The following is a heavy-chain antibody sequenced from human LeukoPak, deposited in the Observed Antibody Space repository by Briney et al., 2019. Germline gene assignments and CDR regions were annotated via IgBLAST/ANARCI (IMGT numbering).Heavy chain of an antibody. CDR3: ARAGNYYYDSSGYRLFDY. Sequence: PGGSLRLSCAASGFTFSSYAMSWVRQAPGKGLEGIGSIYHSGSTYYNPSLKSRVTISVDTSKNQFSLKLSSVTAADTAVYYCARAGNYYYDSSGYRLFDYWGQGTLVTVSS. CDR1: GFTFSSYA. V-gene: IGHV4-38-2*01. CDR2: IYHSGST. J-gene: IGHJ4*02. D-gene: IGHD3-22*01.